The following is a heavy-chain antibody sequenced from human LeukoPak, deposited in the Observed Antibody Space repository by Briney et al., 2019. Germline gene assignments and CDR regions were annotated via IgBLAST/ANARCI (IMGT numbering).Heavy chain of an antibody. V-gene: IGHV1-18*01. CDR2: ISAYNGNT. CDR1: GYTFTDFG. J-gene: IGHJ4*02. Sequence: ASVKLSCKASGYTFTDFGITWVPQAPGQGLEWMGWISAYNGNTNYAQKFQGRVTMTTDTSTRTAYMELRSLRSDDTAVYYCARGPRYSPDYWGQGSLVTVSS. D-gene: IGHD1-1*01. CDR3: ARGPRYSPDY.